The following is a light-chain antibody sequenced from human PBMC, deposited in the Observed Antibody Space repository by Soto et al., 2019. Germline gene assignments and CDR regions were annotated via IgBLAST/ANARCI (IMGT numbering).Light chain of an antibody. Sequence: EIVLTQSPGTLYLSPGERATLSCRASQSVSGSYLAWYQQKPGQAPRLVIYGESRRATGNPDRFSGSGSGTDFTLTISRVEAENIAVYYCEQYGSSVTFCGGTKLEIK. CDR3: EQYGSSVT. J-gene: IGKJ4*01. CDR1: QSVSGSY. CDR2: GES. V-gene: IGKV3-20*01.